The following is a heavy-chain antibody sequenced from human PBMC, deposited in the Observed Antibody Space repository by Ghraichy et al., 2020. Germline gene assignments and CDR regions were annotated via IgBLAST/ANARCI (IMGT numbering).Heavy chain of an antibody. CDR3: ARGGYCSSTSCHGDDAFDV. D-gene: IGHD2-2*01. CDR1: GASINKYY. Sequence: TLSLTCTVSGASINKYYWSWIRQTPGKGLEWIGYINYNGITNYSPSLKSRVTISLDRSKNQFSLKLNSVTAADTAVYYCARGGYCSSTSCHGDDAFDVWGQGTMVTVSS. V-gene: IGHV4-59*01. CDR2: INYNGIT. J-gene: IGHJ3*01.